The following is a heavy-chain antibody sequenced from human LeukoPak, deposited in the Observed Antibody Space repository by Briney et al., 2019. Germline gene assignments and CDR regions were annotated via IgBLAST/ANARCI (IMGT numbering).Heavy chain of an antibody. CDR3: ARDVNGDYGFDY. J-gene: IGHJ4*02. D-gene: IGHD4-17*01. V-gene: IGHV1-69*13. Sequence: ASVKVSCKASGGTFSSYAIGWVRQAPGQGLEWMGGIIPIFGTANYAQKFQGRVTITADESTSTAYMELSSLRSEDTAVYYCARDVNGDYGFDYWGQGTLVTVSS. CDR1: GGTFSSYA. CDR2: IIPIFGTA.